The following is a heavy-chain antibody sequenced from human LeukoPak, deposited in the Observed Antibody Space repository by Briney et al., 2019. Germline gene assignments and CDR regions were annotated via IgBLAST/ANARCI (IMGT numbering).Heavy chain of an antibody. CDR3: ARLDYYGSGPFDY. CDR1: GASFSGYY. Sequence: KPSETLSLTCAVYGASFSGYYWSWIRQPPGKGLEWIGEINHSGSTNYNPSLKSRVTISVDTSKNQFSLKLSSVTAADTAVYYCARLDYYGSGPFDYWGQGTLVTVSS. CDR2: INHSGST. V-gene: IGHV4-34*01. D-gene: IGHD3-10*01. J-gene: IGHJ4*02.